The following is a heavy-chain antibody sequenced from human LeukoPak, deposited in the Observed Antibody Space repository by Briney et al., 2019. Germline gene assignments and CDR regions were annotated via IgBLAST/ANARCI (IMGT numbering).Heavy chain of an antibody. CDR1: GFTFSSYW. Sequence: PGGSLRLSCAASGFTFSSYWMHWVRQAPGKGLVWVSRINSDGSSTSYADSVKGRFTISRDNSKNTLYLQMNSLRAEDTAVYYCAKDQVDILGDWGSYRPLVFDYWGQGTLVTVSS. D-gene: IGHD3-16*02. J-gene: IGHJ4*02. CDR3: AKDQVDILGDWGSYRPLVFDY. V-gene: IGHV3-74*01. CDR2: INSDGSST.